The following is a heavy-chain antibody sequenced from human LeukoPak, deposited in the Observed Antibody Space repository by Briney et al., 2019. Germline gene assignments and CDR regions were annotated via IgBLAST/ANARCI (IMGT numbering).Heavy chain of an antibody. Sequence: SQTLSLTCTVSGGSISSGDYYWSWIRQPPGKGLEWIGYINHSGSTYYKPSLKSRVTISVDRSKNHFSLNLSYVTAADTAVYYCAREEGGAAGKGFDYWGQGTPVTVSS. CDR2: INHSGST. D-gene: IGHD6-13*01. CDR3: AREEGGAAGKGFDY. CDR1: GGSISSGDYY. V-gene: IGHV4-30-2*01. J-gene: IGHJ4*02.